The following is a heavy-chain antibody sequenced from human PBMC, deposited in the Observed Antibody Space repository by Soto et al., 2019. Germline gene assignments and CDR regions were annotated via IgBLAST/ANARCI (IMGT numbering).Heavy chain of an antibody. CDR1: GGSISSGGYY. CDR2: IYYSGST. D-gene: IGHD1-26*01. V-gene: IGHV4-31*03. CDR3: ARAPGYSGNWFDP. Sequence: SETLSLTCTVSGGSISSGGYYWSWIRQHPGKGLEWIGYIYYSGSTYYNPSLKSRVTISVDTSKNQFSLKLSSVTAADTAVYYCARAPGYSGNWFDPWGQGTLVTVSS. J-gene: IGHJ5*02.